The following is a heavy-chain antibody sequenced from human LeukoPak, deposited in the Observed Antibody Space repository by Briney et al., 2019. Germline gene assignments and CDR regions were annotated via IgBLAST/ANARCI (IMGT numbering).Heavy chain of an antibody. CDR3: AAVPVPLYSGYDPYYFDY. V-gene: IGHV1-24*01. CDR1: GYTLTELS. CDR2: FDPEDGET. J-gene: IGHJ4*02. Sequence: ASVKISCKVSGYTLTELSMHWVRQAPGKGLEWMGGFDPEDGETIYAQKFQGRVTMTEDTSTDTAYMELSSLRSEDTAVYYCAAVPVPLYSGYDPYYFDYWGQGTLVTVSS. D-gene: IGHD5-12*01.